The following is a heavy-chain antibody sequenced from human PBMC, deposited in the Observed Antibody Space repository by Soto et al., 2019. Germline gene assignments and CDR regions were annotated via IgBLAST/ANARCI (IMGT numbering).Heavy chain of an antibody. CDR2: IKSKTDGGTT. Sequence: PGGSLRLSCAASGFTFSNAWMSWVRQAPGKGLEWVGRIKSKTDGGTTDYAAPVKGRFTISRDDSKNTLYLQMNSLRSDDTAVYYCARDLLVSGYDSSGYFDYWGQGTLVTVSS. J-gene: IGHJ4*02. D-gene: IGHD3-22*01. CDR3: ARDLLVSGYDSSGYFDY. CDR1: GFTFSNAW. V-gene: IGHV3-15*01.